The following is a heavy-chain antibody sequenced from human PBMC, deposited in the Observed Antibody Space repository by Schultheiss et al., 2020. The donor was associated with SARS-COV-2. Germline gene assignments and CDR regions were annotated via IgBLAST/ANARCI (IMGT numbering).Heavy chain of an antibody. CDR2: INPNSGGT. CDR1: GYTFTGYY. D-gene: IGHD3-10*01. Sequence: ASVKVSCKASGYTFTGYYMHWVRQAPGQGLEWMGWINPNSGGTNYAQKFQGRVTMTRDTSISTAYMELSRLRSDDTAVYYCARATFGVISNFDYWGQGTRVTAPQ. V-gene: IGHV1-2*02. J-gene: IGHJ4*02. CDR3: ARATFGVISNFDY.